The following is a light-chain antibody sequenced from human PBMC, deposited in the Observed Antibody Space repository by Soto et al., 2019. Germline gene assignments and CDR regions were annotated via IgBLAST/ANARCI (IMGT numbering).Light chain of an antibody. Sequence: DIQLTQSPPSLSASVGDRVSLTCRASQTINNYVNWYQQEPGKAPKLLIYGASSLRSGVPSRFRGSGFGTDFILTITSLQTEDFVIYYCHQTYSTPYIFGGGTKL. J-gene: IGKJ2*01. CDR2: GAS. V-gene: IGKV1-39*01. CDR1: QTINNY. CDR3: HQTYSTPYI.